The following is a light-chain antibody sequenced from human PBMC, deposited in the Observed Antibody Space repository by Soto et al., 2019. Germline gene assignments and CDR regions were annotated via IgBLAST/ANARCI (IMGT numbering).Light chain of an antibody. CDR2: EVT. CDR1: SSDVGSYTY. V-gene: IGLV2-14*01. Sequence: QSVLTQPASVSGSPRQSFTISCTGASSDVGSYTYVSWYQQHPGTAPKLMIYEVTNRPSGVSNRYSGSKSGNSASLTISGLQAEDEADYYRSSYTSSSTLQVFGTGTKGTVL. J-gene: IGLJ1*01. CDR3: SSYTSSSTLQV.